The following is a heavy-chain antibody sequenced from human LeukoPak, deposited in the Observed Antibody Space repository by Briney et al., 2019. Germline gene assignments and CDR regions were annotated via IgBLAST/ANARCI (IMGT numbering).Heavy chain of an antibody. CDR3: ARASSSSPAFDP. D-gene: IGHD2-2*01. J-gene: IGHJ5*02. CDR1: GGSIGSSSYY. V-gene: IGHV4-39*07. CDR2: IYYSGST. Sequence: SETLSLTCTVSGGSIGSSSYYWGWIRQPPGKGLEWIGSIYYSGSTYYNPSLKSRVTISVDTSKNQFSLKLSPVTAADTAVYYCARASSSSPAFDPWGQGTLVTVSS.